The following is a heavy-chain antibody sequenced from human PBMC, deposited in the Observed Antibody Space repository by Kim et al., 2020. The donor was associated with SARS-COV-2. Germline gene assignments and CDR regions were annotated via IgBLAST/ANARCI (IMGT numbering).Heavy chain of an antibody. Sequence: SETLSLTCTVSGGSISSGGYYWSWIRQHPGKGLEWIGYIYYSGSTYYNPSLKSRVTITVDTSKNQFSLKLSSVTAADTAVYYCARASSISMVTTSGGYFDYWGPETLVTVSS. CDR2: IYYSGST. CDR3: ARASSISMVTTSGGYFDY. J-gene: IGHJ4*02. V-gene: IGHV4-31*03. D-gene: IGHD4-17*01. CDR1: GGSISSGGYY.